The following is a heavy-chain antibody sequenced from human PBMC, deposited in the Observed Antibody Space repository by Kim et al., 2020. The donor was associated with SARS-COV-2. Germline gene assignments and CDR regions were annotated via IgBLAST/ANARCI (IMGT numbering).Heavy chain of an antibody. CDR2: IYYSGST. Sequence: SETLSLTCTVSGGSISSGGYYWSWIRQHPGKGLEWIGYIYYSGSTYYNPSLKSRVTISVDTSKNQFSLKLSSVTAAGTAVYYCARYRAQTGTTSDYWGQGTLVTVSS. D-gene: IGHD1-1*01. CDR3: ARYRAQTGTTSDY. J-gene: IGHJ4*02. V-gene: IGHV4-31*03. CDR1: GGSISSGGYY.